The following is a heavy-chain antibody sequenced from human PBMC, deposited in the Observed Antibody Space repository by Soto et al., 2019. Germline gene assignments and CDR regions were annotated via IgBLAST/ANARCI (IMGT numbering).Heavy chain of an antibody. V-gene: IGHV3-23*01. CDR2: IDVLDGA. D-gene: IGHD2-15*01. Sequence: GGSLRLSGVVSGLSLNNYAIAWVRHAPGKGLEFVSTIDVLDGAWYSDSVRGRLAISRDVSRNTVYLQMSSLRVEDTAIYFCSDWRAGGPVNLDHWGTGTRVTVSS. J-gene: IGHJ4*02. CDR1: GLSLNNYA. CDR3: SDWRAGGPVNLDH.